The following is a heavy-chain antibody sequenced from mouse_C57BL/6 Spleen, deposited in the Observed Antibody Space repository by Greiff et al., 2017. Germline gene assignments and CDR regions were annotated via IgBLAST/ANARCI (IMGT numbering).Heavy chain of an antibody. D-gene: IGHD1-1*02. CDR1: GYTFTSYW. Sequence: VQLQQPGAELVKPGASVKLSCKASGYTFTSYWMHWVKQRPGQGLEWIGMIHPNSGSTNYNEKFKSKATLTVDKSSSTAYMQLSSLTSEDSAVYYCAREGDYGMRAMDYWGQGTSVTVSS. J-gene: IGHJ4*01. CDR2: IHPNSGST. V-gene: IGHV1-64*01. CDR3: AREGDYGMRAMDY.